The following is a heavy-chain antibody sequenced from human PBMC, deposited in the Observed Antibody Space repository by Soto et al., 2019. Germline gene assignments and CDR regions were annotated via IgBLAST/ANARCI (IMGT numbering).Heavy chain of an antibody. D-gene: IGHD2-15*01. CDR1: GFTFSSYA. Sequence: EVQLLESGGALVQPGGSLRLSCAASGFTFSSYAMSWVRQAPGKGLEWVSLISGSGGGTYYADSVKGRFTISRDNSQNTLSMQMNSLRAEDTAVFYCAKHLSNGSPDYWGQGTLVTVSS. J-gene: IGHJ4*02. V-gene: IGHV3-23*01. CDR3: AKHLSNGSPDY. CDR2: ISGSGGGT.